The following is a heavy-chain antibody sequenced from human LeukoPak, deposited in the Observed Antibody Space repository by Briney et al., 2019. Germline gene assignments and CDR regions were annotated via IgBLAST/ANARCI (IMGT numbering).Heavy chain of an antibody. CDR2: IYISGNT. Sequence: SETLSLTCTVSGGSISSYYWSWIRQPAGKGLEWIGNIYISGNTNYNPSLKSRVTISVDTSKNQFSLKLSSVTAADTAVYYCARHSPTTMMGNRNLDPWGQGTLVTVSS. CDR1: GGSISSYY. CDR3: ARHSPTTMMGNRNLDP. D-gene: IGHD3-22*01. J-gene: IGHJ5*02. V-gene: IGHV4-59*08.